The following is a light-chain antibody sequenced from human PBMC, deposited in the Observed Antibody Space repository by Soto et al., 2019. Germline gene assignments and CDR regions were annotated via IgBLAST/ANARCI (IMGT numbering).Light chain of an antibody. Sequence: EIVLTQSPVTLSVTPGERATLSCRASQSVSSDLAWYQQTPGQAPRLLIYGASSRATGLPARFSGSGSGTEFTLAISSLQSEDVAVYFCQQYNIWPWTFGHGTKVEIK. V-gene: IGKV3-15*01. J-gene: IGKJ1*01. CDR1: QSVSSD. CDR3: QQYNIWPWT. CDR2: GAS.